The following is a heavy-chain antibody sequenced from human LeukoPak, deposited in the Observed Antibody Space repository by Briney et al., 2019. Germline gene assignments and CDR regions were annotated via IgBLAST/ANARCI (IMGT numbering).Heavy chain of an antibody. Sequence: SQTLSLTCALSGDSVSSNSAAWNWLRQSPSSSLEWLGRTYYRSKWYNDYAVSVKSRITINPDTSKNQFSLQLNSVTPEDTAVYYCARDPTVAGHFDYWGQGTLVTVSS. CDR1: GDSVSSNSAA. J-gene: IGHJ4*02. CDR2: TYYRSKWYN. D-gene: IGHD6-19*01. V-gene: IGHV6-1*01. CDR3: ARDPTVAGHFDY.